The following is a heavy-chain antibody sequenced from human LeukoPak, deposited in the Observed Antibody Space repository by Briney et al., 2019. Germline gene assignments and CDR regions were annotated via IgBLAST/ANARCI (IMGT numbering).Heavy chain of an antibody. J-gene: IGHJ3*02. CDR2: ISSASQYR. CDR3: ATDPSDYETDAFDI. V-gene: IGHV3-21*01. CDR1: GFSFSDCS. D-gene: IGHD5-12*01. Sequence: PGGSLRISCAATGFSFSDCSMNWVRQAPGGGLEWVSSISSASQYRYYADSVKGRFAISRDNVKKSLNLQMNSLTAEDTAVYYCATDPSDYETDAFDIWGQGTMVTVSS.